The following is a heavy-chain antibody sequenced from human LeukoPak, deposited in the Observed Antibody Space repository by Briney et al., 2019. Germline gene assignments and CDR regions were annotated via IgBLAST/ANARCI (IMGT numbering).Heavy chain of an antibody. J-gene: IGHJ4*02. D-gene: IGHD6-13*01. CDR1: GFTFSSYA. CDR2: ISGGGATT. V-gene: IGHV3-23*01. CDR3: AKSTGYSTTGRDFGS. Sequence: PGGSLRLSCAASGFTFSSYAMSWVRQAPGKGLEWVSDISGGGATTFYADSVKGRFTISRDNSKNTLYLQLSSLRAEDTAVYYCAKSTGYSTTGRDFGSWGRGTLVTVSS.